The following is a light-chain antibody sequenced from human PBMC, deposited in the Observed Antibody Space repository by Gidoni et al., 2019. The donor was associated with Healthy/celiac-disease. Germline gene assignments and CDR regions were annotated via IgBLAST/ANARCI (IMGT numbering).Light chain of an antibody. CDR2: GAS. CDR3: QQYGSSTET. CDR1: QSVSSSY. V-gene: IGKV3-20*01. Sequence: EIVLTQSPGTLSLSPGERATLPCRASQSVSSSYLAWYQQKPGQAPRLLIYGASSRATGIPDRFSGSGSGPDFTLTISRLEPEDFAVYYCQQYGSSTETFGQGTKVEIK. J-gene: IGKJ1*01.